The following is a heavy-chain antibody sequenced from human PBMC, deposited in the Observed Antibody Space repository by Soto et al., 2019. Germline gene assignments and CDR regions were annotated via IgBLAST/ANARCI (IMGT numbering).Heavy chain of an antibody. J-gene: IGHJ4*02. D-gene: IGHD3-22*01. CDR2: ISHDGSNK. CDR1: GFSFSNYA. Sequence: QVQLVESGGGVVQPGRSLRLSCAASGFSFSNYAMNWVRQAPGKGPEWVALISHDGSNKNYADSVKGRFIISRDNSKHTIYLQMNSLRPEDTSVYYCARDYYDSSGYFFGDYWGQGTLVTVSS. CDR3: ARDYYDSSGYFFGDY. V-gene: IGHV3-30-3*01.